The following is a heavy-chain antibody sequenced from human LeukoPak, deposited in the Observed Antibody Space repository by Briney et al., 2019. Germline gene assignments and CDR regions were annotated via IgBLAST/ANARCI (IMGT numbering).Heavy chain of an antibody. Sequence: GGSLRLSCAASGFTFSSYEMNWVRQAPGKGLEWVSYISSSGSTIYYADSVKGRFTISRDISTNTLYLQMNSLRPEDTAAYYCARGHLRIAALIDYWGQGTLVSVSS. CDR2: ISSSGSTI. D-gene: IGHD6-6*01. V-gene: IGHV3-48*03. J-gene: IGHJ4*02. CDR1: GFTFSSYE. CDR3: ARGHLRIAALIDY.